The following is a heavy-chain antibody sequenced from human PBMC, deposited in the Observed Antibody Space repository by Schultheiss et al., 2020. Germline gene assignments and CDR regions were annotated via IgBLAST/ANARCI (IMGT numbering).Heavy chain of an antibody. CDR1: GFSSNY. J-gene: IGHJ6*02. CDR3: ARGGIARLYYYYGMDV. V-gene: IGHV3-74*01. D-gene: IGHD3-16*01. Sequence: GESLKISCEASGFSSNYMHWIRQAPGKGLVWVSQINSDGSKTIYADSVKGRFTISTDNAKNTVYLQMNSLRAEDTAVYYCARGGIARLYYYYGMDVWGQGTTVTVSS. CDR2: INSDGSKT.